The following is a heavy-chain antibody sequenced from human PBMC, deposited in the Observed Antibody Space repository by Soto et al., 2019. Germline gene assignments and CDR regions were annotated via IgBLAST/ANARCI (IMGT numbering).Heavy chain of an antibody. V-gene: IGHV3-23*01. D-gene: IGHD3-10*01. CDR1: GFAFGSYA. Sequence: EVQLLESGGGLVQPGGSLRLSCAASGFAFGSYAMSWVRQAPGKGLEWVACISATAGSIYYVDSVKGRFTISRDYSKHTLYLQMNCLRAEDTAVYYCTKGADIGFHYGSGYDSWGQGTLVTVSS. J-gene: IGHJ4*02. CDR3: TKGADIGFHYGSGYDS. CDR2: ISATAGSI.